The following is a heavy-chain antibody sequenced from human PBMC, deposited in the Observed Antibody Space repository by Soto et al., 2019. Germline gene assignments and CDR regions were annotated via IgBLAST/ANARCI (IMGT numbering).Heavy chain of an antibody. CDR2: IYVTGAV. CDR3: ARLRIATNNYKWFDP. J-gene: IGHJ5*02. Sequence: SETLSLTCSVSGAALDSGNYYWSWIRQVPGKGLEWIGHIYVTGAVDYNPSLRDRITISQDTSERQFSLNLRLVTAADTAVYYCARLRIATNNYKWFDPWGQGTLVTVSS. V-gene: IGHV4-31*03. CDR1: GAALDSGNYY. D-gene: IGHD2-21*01.